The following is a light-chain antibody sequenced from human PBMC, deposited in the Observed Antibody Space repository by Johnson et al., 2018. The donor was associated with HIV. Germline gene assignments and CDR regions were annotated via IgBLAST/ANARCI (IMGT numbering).Light chain of an antibody. CDR1: SSNIGNNY. Sequence: QSVLTQPPSVSAAPGQKVTISCSGSSSNIGNNYVSWYQQLPGTAPKLLIYENNKRPSGIPDRFSGSKSGTSATLGITGLQTGDEADYYCGTWDTRLSGGHAVGTGTKVTVL. CDR3: GTWDTRLSGGHA. CDR2: ENN. J-gene: IGLJ1*01. V-gene: IGLV1-51*01.